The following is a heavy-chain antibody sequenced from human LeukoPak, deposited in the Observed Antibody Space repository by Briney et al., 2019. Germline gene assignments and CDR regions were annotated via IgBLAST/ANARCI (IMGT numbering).Heavy chain of an antibody. CDR1: GFTFSSYA. CDR3: AKGYSSSGTYNTPFDY. CDR2: ISSGGST. Sequence: PGGSLRLSCAASGFTFSSYAMSCVRQAPGKGLEWASVISSGGSTGYVDSVKGRFTISRDYSKNTLYLQMDSLRAEDSAVYYCAKGYSSSGTYNTPFDYWAREPWSPSPQ. D-gene: IGHD3-10*01. J-gene: IGHJ4*02. V-gene: IGHV3-23*01.